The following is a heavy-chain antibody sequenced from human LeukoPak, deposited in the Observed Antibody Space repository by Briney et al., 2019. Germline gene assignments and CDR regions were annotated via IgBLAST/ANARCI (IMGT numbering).Heavy chain of an antibody. CDR2: MNPNSGNT. Sequence: ASVKVSCKASGYTFTSYDINWVRQATGQGLEWMGWMNPNSGNTGYAQKLQGRVTMTTDTSTSTAYMELRSLRSDDTAVYYCASSGSSLDFDYWGQGTLVTVSS. J-gene: IGHJ4*02. CDR1: GYTFTSYD. D-gene: IGHD1-26*01. V-gene: IGHV1-8*01. CDR3: ASSGSSLDFDY.